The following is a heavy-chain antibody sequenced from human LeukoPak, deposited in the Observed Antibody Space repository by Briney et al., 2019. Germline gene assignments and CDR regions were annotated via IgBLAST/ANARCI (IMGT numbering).Heavy chain of an antibody. CDR2: ISGSGGST. J-gene: IGHJ5*02. CDR3: AKDPLMITEGSWFDP. CDR1: GFTFSSHA. V-gene: IGHV3-23*01. D-gene: IGHD3-16*01. Sequence: HTGGSLRLSCAALGFTFSSHAMSWIRQAPGKGLEWVSAISGSGGSTYYADSVKGRFTISRDNSKNTLYLQMNSLRAEDTAVYYCAKDPLMITEGSWFDPWGQGTLVTVSS.